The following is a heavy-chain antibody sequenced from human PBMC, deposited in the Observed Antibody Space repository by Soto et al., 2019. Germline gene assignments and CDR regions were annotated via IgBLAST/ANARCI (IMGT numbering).Heavy chain of an antibody. CDR2: INAGNGNT. J-gene: IGHJ5*02. CDR1: GYTFTSYA. D-gene: IGHD4-17*01. CDR3: ARGGDYVGWFDP. Sequence: QVQLVQSGAEVKKPGASVKVSCKASGYTFTSYAMHWVRQAPGQRLEWMGWINAGNGNTKYSQKFQGRVTITRDTSASTAYMELSSLRSEDTAVYYCARGGDYVGWFDPWGQGTLVTVSS. V-gene: IGHV1-3*01.